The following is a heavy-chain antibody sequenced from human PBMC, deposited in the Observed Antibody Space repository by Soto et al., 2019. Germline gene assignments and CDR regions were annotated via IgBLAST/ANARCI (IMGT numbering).Heavy chain of an antibody. J-gene: IGHJ5*02. V-gene: IGHV6-1*01. CDR3: ETGGSWPRGDWFGR. Sequence: SQTLSLTCAISGDSLSSNSAAWNWIRQSPSRGLEWLGRTYYRSKWYNDYAVSVRSRITINPDTSKNQFSLQLNSVTPETTAVYYWETGGSWPRGDWFGRWGKGTLVIVSS. CDR1: GDSLSSNSAA. D-gene: IGHD2-15*01. CDR2: TYYRSKWYN.